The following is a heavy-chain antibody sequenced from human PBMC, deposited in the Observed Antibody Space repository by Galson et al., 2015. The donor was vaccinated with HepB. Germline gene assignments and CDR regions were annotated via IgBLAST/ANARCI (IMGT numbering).Heavy chain of an antibody. D-gene: IGHD3-16*01. CDR1: GFTFSTYS. V-gene: IGHV3-30*02. CDR2: IRYDGSTT. J-gene: IGHJ4*02. CDR3: SRNWADNFDY. Sequence: SLRLSCATSGFTFSTYSMHWVRQAPGKGLEWVAFIRYDGSTTYYAESVKGRFTISRDNSNNTLFLQMNNLRPDDTAIFYCSRNWADNFDYWGQGALVTVST.